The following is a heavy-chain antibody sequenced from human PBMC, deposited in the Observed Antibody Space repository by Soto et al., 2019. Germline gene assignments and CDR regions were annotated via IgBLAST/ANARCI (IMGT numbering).Heavy chain of an antibody. V-gene: IGHV4-39*01. CDR2: IDYSGST. D-gene: IGHD6-25*01. CDR1: GGSISTSSYS. Sequence: QLQLQASGPGLVKPAETLSLICTVSGGSISTSSYSWGWIRRPPGKGLEWIGSIDYSGSTYYNTSLKSRVTMSVDTSKSRFSLKLSSVTAADTAVYYCARNHHLAAAHTNRWFDAWGPGTLVTVSS. CDR3: ARNHHLAAAHTNRWFDA. J-gene: IGHJ5*01.